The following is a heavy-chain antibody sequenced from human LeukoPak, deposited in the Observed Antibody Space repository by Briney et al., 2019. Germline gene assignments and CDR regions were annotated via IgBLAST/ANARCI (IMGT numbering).Heavy chain of an antibody. CDR3: ARDFVVVPAAMEAFDI. CDR2: MNPNSGNT. CDR1: RYTSTSYN. V-gene: IGHV1-8*01. D-gene: IGHD2-2*01. J-gene: IGHJ3*02. Sequence: SVKVSCKASRYTSTSYNTNWVGQATGQGREWMGLMNPNSGNTGYAQKFQGRVTLTRNTSMSTAYMELSSLRSDDTAVYYCARDFVVVPAAMEAFDIWGQGTMVTVSS.